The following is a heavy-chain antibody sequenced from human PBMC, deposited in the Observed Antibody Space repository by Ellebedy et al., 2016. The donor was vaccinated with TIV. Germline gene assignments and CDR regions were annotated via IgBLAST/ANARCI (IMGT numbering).Heavy chain of an antibody. CDR3: ARNSEQWLVDY. D-gene: IGHD6-19*01. CDR1: GFTFDDYG. CDR2: INWNGGST. Sequence: GESLKISXAASGFTFDDYGMSWVRQAPGKGLEWVSGINWNGGSTGYADSVKGRFTISRDNAKNSLYLQMNSLRAEDTAVYYCARNSEQWLVDYWGQGTLVTVSS. J-gene: IGHJ4*02. V-gene: IGHV3-20*04.